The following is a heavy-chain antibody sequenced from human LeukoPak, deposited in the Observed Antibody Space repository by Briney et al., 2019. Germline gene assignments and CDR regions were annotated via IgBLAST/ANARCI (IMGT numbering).Heavy chain of an antibody. J-gene: IGHJ4*02. Sequence: PGGSLRLSCAASGFTFSSYWMSWVRQAPGKGLEWVANIKQDRSEKYYVDSVKGRFTISRDNAKNSLYLQMNSLRAEDTAVYYCASGSRRDTMIVLGYWGQGTLVTVSS. D-gene: IGHD3-22*01. CDR3: ASGSRRDTMIVLGY. V-gene: IGHV3-7*01. CDR2: IKQDRSEK. CDR1: GFTFSSYW.